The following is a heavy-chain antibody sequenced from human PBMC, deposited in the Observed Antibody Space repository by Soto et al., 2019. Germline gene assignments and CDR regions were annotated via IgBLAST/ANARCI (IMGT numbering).Heavy chain of an antibody. D-gene: IGHD3-16*01. CDR3: IKDTTPGGLDY. Sequence: GGSLRLSGLASGIALEDYAISWVRQVPGQGLEWVSGIYSDDHRTAYADSVKGRFTIPRDDAKNALYLQMNSLRPEDTAFYYCIKDTTPGGLDYWGRPILVTVSS. CDR2: IYSDDHRT. V-gene: IGHV3-9*01. CDR1: GIALEDYA. J-gene: IGHJ4*02.